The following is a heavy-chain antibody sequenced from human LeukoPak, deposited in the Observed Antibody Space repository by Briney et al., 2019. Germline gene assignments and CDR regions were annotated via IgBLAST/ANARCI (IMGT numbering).Heavy chain of an antibody. J-gene: IGHJ3*02. Sequence: GASVKVSCKASGYTFNSYGITWVRQAPGQGLEWMGWSNPHSGGTYYAHKFQDRVTMTRDTSITTAYMELSSLRSDDTAVYYCTTNTALRASLVPFDIWGQGTMVTVSA. CDR1: GYTFNSYG. D-gene: IGHD2-2*02. CDR3: TTNTALRASLVPFDI. V-gene: IGHV1-2*07. CDR2: SNPHSGGT.